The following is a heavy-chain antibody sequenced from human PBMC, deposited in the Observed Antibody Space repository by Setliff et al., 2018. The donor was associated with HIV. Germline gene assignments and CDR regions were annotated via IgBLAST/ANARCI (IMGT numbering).Heavy chain of an antibody. CDR3: ARGLQGWGSAGPNWFDP. V-gene: IGHV4-34*01. Sequence: SETLSLTCAVYGESFSDYSWTWIRQPPGKGLEWIGDVNHSGSANYNPSLKSRVTISVDTSKNQFSLKLTSVTAADTAVYYCARGLQGWGSAGPNWFDPWGQGTLVTVSS. CDR2: VNHSGSA. D-gene: IGHD7-27*01. CDR1: GESFSDYS. J-gene: IGHJ5*02.